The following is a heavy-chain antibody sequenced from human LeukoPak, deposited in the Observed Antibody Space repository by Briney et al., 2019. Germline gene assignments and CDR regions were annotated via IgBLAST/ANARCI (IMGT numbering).Heavy chain of an antibody. D-gene: IGHD6-13*01. CDR3: ARVVAAAGTSSGGFDY. V-gene: IGHV4-61*02. J-gene: IGHJ4*02. CDR2: IYTSGST. Sequence: PSETLSLTCTVSGGSISSGSYYWSWIRQPAGKGLEWIGRIYTSGSTNYNPSLKSRVTISVDTSKNQFSLKLSSVTAADTAVYYCARVVAAAGTSSGGFDYWGQGTLVTVSS. CDR1: GGSISSGSYY.